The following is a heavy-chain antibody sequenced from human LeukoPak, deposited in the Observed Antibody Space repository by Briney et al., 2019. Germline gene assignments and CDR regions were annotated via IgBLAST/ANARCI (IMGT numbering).Heavy chain of an antibody. D-gene: IGHD3-3*01. CDR2: IYYSGST. CDR1: GGSISSYY. J-gene: IGHJ6*03. CDR3: ARGSYYDFWSGYGKGSDYYYYMDV. V-gene: IGHV4-59*01. Sequence: SETLSLTCTVSGGSISSYYWSWIRQSPGKGLEWIGYIYYSGSTNYNPSLKSRVTISVDTSKNQFSLKLSSVTAADTAVYYCARGSYYDFWSGYGKGSDYYYYMDVWGKGTTVTVSS.